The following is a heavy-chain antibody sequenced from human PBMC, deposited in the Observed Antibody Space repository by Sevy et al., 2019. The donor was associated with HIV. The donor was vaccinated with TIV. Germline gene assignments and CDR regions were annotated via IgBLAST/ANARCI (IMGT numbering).Heavy chain of an antibody. Sequence: SETLSLTCTVSGGSISSYYWSWIRQPAGKGLEWIGRIYTSGSTNYNPSLKSRVTMSVDTAKNQFSLKLSSVTAADTAVYYCARTFYGYSGYEYYYYYYMDVWGKGTTVTVSS. V-gene: IGHV4-4*07. CDR1: GGSISSYY. D-gene: IGHD5-12*01. CDR3: ARTFYGYSGYEYYYYYYMDV. CDR2: IYTSGST. J-gene: IGHJ6*03.